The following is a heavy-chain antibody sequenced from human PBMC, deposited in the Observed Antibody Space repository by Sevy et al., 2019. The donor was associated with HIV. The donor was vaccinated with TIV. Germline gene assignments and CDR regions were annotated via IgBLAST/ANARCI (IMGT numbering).Heavy chain of an antibody. CDR1: GFTFSSYS. Sequence: GGLRLSCAASGFTFSSYSMNWVRQAPGKELEWVSSISGISNNIYYADSMKGRFTVSRDNARNSLYLQMNSLRAEDTAVYYCARNNCSITNCYMGDVFDIWGQGTMVTVSS. J-gene: IGHJ3*02. CDR3: ARNNCSITNCYMGDVFDI. D-gene: IGHD2-2*02. CDR2: ISGISNNI. V-gene: IGHV3-21*01.